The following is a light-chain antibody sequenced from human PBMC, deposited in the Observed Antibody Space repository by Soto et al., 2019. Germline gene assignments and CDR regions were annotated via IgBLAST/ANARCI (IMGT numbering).Light chain of an antibody. Sequence: DIQMTQSPASLSASVGDRVTISCRAGQSISGYLNWYQQKPGKAPDLLISAASTLQTGVPSRFSGSGFGTEFTLSISSLQPEDFATYYCQQSFRARAFGQGTKVDIK. CDR2: AAS. V-gene: IGKV1-39*01. J-gene: IGKJ1*01. CDR3: QQSFRARA. CDR1: QSISGY.